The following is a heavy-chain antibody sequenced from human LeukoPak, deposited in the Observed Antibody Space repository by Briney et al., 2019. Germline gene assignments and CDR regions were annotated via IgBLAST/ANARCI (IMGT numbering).Heavy chain of an antibody. V-gene: IGHV3-9*03. D-gene: IGHD5-24*01. CDR3: ARSVEMATRIDY. CDR2: ISWNSGSI. Sequence: GRSLRLSCAASGFTFEDYAMHWVRQAPGKGLGWVSGISWNSGSIGYADSVKGRFTISRDNAKNSLYLQMNSLRAEDMALYYCARSVEMATRIDYWGQGTLVTVSS. J-gene: IGHJ4*02. CDR1: GFTFEDYA.